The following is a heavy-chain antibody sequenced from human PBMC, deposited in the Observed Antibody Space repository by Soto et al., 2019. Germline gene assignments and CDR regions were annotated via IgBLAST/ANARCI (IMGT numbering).Heavy chain of an antibody. CDR2: IYYSGST. CDR3: ARVYYYYYGMDV. Sequence: TLSLTCTVSGGSISSYYWSWIRQPPGKGLEWIGYIYYSGSTNYNPSLKSRVTISVDTSKNQFSLKLSSVTAADTAVYYCARVYYYYYGMDVWGQGTTVTVSS. J-gene: IGHJ6*02. CDR1: GGSISSYY. V-gene: IGHV4-59*01.